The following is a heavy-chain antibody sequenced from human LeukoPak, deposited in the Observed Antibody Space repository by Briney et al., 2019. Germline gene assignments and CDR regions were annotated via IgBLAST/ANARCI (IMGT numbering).Heavy chain of an antibody. CDR1: GFTVSDNY. Sequence: GGSLRLSCVASGFTVSDNYMSWARQAPGKGLEWVSVIYSSGSTYYADSGKGRFTISRDNSKNTLYLQMNSLRAEDTAVYYCAGRPSGYSSGWGQGTMVTVSS. CDR3: AGRPSGYSSG. CDR2: IYSSGST. V-gene: IGHV3-66*01. J-gene: IGHJ3*01. D-gene: IGHD6-19*01.